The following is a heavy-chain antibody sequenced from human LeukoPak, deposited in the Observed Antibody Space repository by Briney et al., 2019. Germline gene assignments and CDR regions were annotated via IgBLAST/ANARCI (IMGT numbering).Heavy chain of an antibody. J-gene: IGHJ6*03. D-gene: IGHD1-26*01. V-gene: IGHV3-30*03. Sequence: GGSLRLSCVASGFTFSRYGMHWVRQAPGKGLEWVAVISYDGSNKYYADSVKGRLTISRDNDKNSLYLQMNSLRAEDTAVYYCARALKGLRRRIGGTTTFEYYYYMDVWGKGTTVTISS. CDR2: ISYDGSNK. CDR3: ARALKGLRRRIGGTTTFEYYYYMDV. CDR1: GFTFSRYG.